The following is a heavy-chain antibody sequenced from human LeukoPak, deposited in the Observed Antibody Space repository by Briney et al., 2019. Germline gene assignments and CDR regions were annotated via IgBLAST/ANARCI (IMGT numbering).Heavy chain of an antibody. D-gene: IGHD2-2*02. J-gene: IGHJ5*02. CDR2: INPNSGGT. CDR3: ARGLAAIPVFLGWFDP. V-gene: IGHV1-2*06. CDR1: GYTFTSYY. Sequence: ASVKVSCKASGYTFTSYYMHWVRQAPGQGLEWMGRINPNSGGTNYAQKFQGRVTMTRDTSISTAYMELSRLRSDDTAVYYCARGLAAIPVFLGWFDPWGQGTLVTVSS.